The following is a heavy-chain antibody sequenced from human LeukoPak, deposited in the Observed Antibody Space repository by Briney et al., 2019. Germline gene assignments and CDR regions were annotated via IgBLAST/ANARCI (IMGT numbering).Heavy chain of an antibody. D-gene: IGHD4-17*01. Sequence: GGSLRLSCAASGFIVNTNYMTWVRQAPGRGLEWVSFIYADGNTYYADSVKGRFTISRDISKNAVYLQMNSLRAEDTAVYYCARDPYGDANFVSWGQGTLVTVSS. CDR1: GFIVNTNY. J-gene: IGHJ4*02. CDR3: ARDPYGDANFVS. CDR2: IYADGNT. V-gene: IGHV3-53*01.